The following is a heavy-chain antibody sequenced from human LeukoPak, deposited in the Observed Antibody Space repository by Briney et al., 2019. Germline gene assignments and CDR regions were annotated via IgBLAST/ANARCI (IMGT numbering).Heavy chain of an antibody. CDR1: GFAVRNNY. D-gene: IGHD3-10*01. J-gene: IGHJ6*02. V-gene: IGHV3-66*01. Sequence: PGGSLRLSCAASGFAVRNNYMSWVRQPPGKGLEWVSVLYSDGRAFYGDSVKGRFTISRDSAKNTLILQMNSLRAEDTAVYYCARALKVRGAPHYYYYGMDVWGQGTTVTVSS. CDR3: ARALKVRGAPHYYYYGMDV. CDR2: LYSDGRA.